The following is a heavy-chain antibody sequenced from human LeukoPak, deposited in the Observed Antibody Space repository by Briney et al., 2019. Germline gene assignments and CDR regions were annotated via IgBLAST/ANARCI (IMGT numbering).Heavy chain of an antibody. CDR2: ISGSGGPT. CDR3: AKGYYGSGSYGWFDY. CDR1: GITFSSYL. V-gene: IGHV3-23*01. Sequence: GGSLRLSCEASGITFSSYLMTWVRQGPGKGLEWVADISGSGGPTNYADSVKGRFTISRDNSKNTLFLHMNSLRAEDTAVYSCAKGYYGSGSYGWFDYWGQGTLVTVSS. J-gene: IGHJ4*02. D-gene: IGHD3-10*01.